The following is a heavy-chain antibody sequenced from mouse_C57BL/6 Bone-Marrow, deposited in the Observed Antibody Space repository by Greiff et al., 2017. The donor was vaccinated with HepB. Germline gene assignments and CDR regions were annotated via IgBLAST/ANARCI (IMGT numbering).Heavy chain of an antibody. CDR3: ARSIYCDYDGVYYYAMDY. CDR2: ILPGSGST. D-gene: IGHD2-4*01. CDR1: GYTFTGYW. J-gene: IGHJ4*01. Sequence: VQLLQSGAELMKPGASVKLSCTATGYTFTGYWIEWVQQTPGNGLEWIAEILPGSGSTNYNEKVKGKATITADKASNTVYMQLSSLTTEDSAIYYCARSIYCDYDGVYYYAMDYWGQGTSVTVSS. V-gene: IGHV1-9*01.